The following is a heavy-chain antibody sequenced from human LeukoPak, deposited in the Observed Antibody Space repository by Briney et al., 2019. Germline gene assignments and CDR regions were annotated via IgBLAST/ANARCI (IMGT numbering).Heavy chain of an antibody. CDR1: GFTFSSYA. V-gene: IGHV3-23*01. J-gene: IGHJ6*02. CDR2: ISGSGGST. CDR3: ARDLWFASIRGYYGMDV. Sequence: GGSLRLSCAASGFTFSSYAMSWVRQAPGKGLEWVSAISGSGGSTYYADSVKGRFTISRDNSKNTLYLQMNSLRAEDTAVYYSARDLWFASIRGYYGMDVWGQGTTVTVSS. D-gene: IGHD3-10*01.